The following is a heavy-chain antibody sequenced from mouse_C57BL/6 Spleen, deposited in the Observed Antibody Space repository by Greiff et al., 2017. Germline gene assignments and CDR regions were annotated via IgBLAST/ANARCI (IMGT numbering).Heavy chain of an antibody. CDR2: IHPNSGST. D-gene: IGHD4-1*02. V-gene: IGHV1-64*01. Sequence: QVQLQQSGAELVKPGASVKLSCKASGYTFTSYWMHWVKQRPGQGLEWIGMIHPNSGSTNYNEKFKSKATLTVDKSSITAYMQLSSLTSEDSAVYYCARSATGGFDYWGQGTTLTVSS. CDR3: ARSATGGFDY. J-gene: IGHJ2*01. CDR1: GYTFTSYW.